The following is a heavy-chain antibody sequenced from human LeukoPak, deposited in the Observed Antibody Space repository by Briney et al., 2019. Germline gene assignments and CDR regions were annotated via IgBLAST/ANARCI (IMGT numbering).Heavy chain of an antibody. J-gene: IGHJ5*01. CDR2: SSSSSDI. Sequence: PGGSLRLSCVVSGFTFSNSAMNWVRQAPGKGLEWVSFSSSSSDIHYVDSVKGRFTISRDNGKNSLFLQMNNMRAEETDVYYCARDPIWKTRPGWCDPWGEGTLVSVSS. V-gene: IGHV3-21*01. D-gene: IGHD1-1*01. CDR1: GFTFSNSA. CDR3: ARDPIWKTRPGWCDP.